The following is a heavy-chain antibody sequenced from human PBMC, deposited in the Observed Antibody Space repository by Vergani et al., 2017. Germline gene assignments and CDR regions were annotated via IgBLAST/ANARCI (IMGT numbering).Heavy chain of an antibody. V-gene: IGHV3-13*01. J-gene: IGHJ4*02. Sequence: EVQLVESGGGLVQPGGSLRLSCAASGFTFSSYDMHWVRQATGKGLEWVSAIGTAGDTYYPGSVKGRFTISRENAKNSLYLQMNSLRAGDTAVYYCARDGSKWFGEHEWGQGTLVTVSS. CDR1: GFTFSSYD. CDR2: IGTAGDT. D-gene: IGHD3-10*01. CDR3: ARDGSKWFGEHE.